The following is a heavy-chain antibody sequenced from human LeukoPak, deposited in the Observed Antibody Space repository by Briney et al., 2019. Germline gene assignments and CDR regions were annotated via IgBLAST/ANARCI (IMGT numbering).Heavy chain of an antibody. Sequence: GGSLRLSCAASGFTFSSYAMSWVRQAPGKGLEWVSAISGSCGSTYYADPVKGRFTISRDNSKNTLYLQMNSLRAEDTAVYYCARVPGGRGIAADRRQNNWFDPWGQGTLVTVSS. CDR1: GFTFSSYA. D-gene: IGHD6-25*01. J-gene: IGHJ5*02. CDR3: ARVPGGRGIAADRRQNNWFDP. CDR2: ISGSCGST. V-gene: IGHV3-23*01.